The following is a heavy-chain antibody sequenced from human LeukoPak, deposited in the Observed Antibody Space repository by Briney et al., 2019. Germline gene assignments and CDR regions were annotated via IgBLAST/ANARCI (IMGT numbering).Heavy chain of an antibody. J-gene: IGHJ4*02. CDR2: INPNSGGT. CDR3: ARDQVDAGVNFAFFDY. CDR1: GYTFTGYY. Sequence: ASVTVSCKASGYTFTGYYMSWVRQAPGQGLEWMGWINPNSGGTNYAQKFQGRVTITRDTSMSTAYMELSRLRSDDTAVYYCARDQVDAGVNFAFFDYRGQGTLVTVSS. V-gene: IGHV1-2*02. D-gene: IGHD7-27*01.